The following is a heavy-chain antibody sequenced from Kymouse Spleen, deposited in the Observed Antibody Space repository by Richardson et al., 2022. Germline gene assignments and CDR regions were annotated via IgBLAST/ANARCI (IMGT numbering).Heavy chain of an antibody. Sequence: EVQLVESGGGLVKPGGSLRLSCAASGFTFSSYSMNWVRQAPGKGLEWVSSISSSSSYIYYADSVKGRFTISRDNAKNSLYLQMNSLRAEDTAVYYCARGRSGSYWDYYYYGMDVWGQGTTVTVSS. CDR2: ISSSSSYI. CDR1: GFTFSSYS. V-gene: IGHV3-21*03. J-gene: IGHJ6*02. CDR3: ARGRSGSYWDYYYYGMDV. D-gene: IGHD1-26*01.